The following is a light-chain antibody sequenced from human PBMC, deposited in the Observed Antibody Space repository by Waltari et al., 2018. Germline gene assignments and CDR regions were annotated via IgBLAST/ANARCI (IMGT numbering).Light chain of an antibody. CDR2: GAS. CDR3: QQYVSLPAT. J-gene: IGKJ1*01. V-gene: IGKV3-20*01. Sequence: EIVLTQSPGTLSLSPGDRAILSCRASQRVSKYLAWYQQKPGQAPRLLIFGASSRATGIPDRLSGSGSGTDLSLTISRVEPEDFAVYYCQQYVSLPATFGQGTKVEIE. CDR1: QRVSKY.